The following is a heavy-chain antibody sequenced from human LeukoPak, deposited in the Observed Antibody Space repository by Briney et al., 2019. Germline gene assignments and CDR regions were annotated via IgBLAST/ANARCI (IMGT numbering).Heavy chain of an antibody. D-gene: IGHD4-11*01. CDR2: IKQDGSEK. J-gene: IGHJ4*02. CDR3: ARGYSGNDY. CDR1: GXTFSRYW. V-gene: IGHV3-7*04. Sequence: PGGSLRLSCAASGXTFSRYWMNWVRQAPGKGLEWVAHIKQDGSEKYYVDSVKGRFTISRDNAKNSLYLQMNSLRAEDTAVYYCARGYSGNDYWGQGTQVTVSS.